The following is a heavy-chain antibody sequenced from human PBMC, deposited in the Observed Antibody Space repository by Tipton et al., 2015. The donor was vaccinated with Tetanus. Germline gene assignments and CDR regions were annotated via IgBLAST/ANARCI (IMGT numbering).Heavy chain of an antibody. CDR1: GYTFTGYY. D-gene: IGHD3/OR15-3a*01. J-gene: IGHJ3*02. V-gene: IGHV1-2*02. CDR3: SRTGLYLSSEGFDI. CDR2: INPNNGGT. Sequence: QVQLVQSGAEVKKPGASVKVSCKASGYTFTGYYMHWVRQAPGQGLEWMGWINPNNGGTHFARKFQDRVTLTTDTSISTAYMELSRLTSDDTAIYFCSRTGLYLSSEGFDIWGQGTMVIVSS.